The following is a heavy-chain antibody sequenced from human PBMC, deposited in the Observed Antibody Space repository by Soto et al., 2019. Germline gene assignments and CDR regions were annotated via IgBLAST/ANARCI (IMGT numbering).Heavy chain of an antibody. V-gene: IGHV1-18*01. D-gene: IGHD6-6*01. J-gene: IGHJ6*03. CDR1: GYTFTNYG. CDR3: ASVRQIVVYFYYYMDV. CDR2: ISAYNGNT. Sequence: QVQLLQSGAEVKKPGASVKVSCKASGYTFTNYGITWVRQAPGQGLEWMGWISAYNGNTHYTQRLQGRVTMTTDTSTSTAYMELRGLRSDDTAVYYCASVRQIVVYFYYYMDVWGKGTTVTVSS.